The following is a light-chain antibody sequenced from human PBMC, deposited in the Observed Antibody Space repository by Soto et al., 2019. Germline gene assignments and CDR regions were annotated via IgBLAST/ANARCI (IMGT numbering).Light chain of an antibody. CDR3: QQYNNWPRRT. CDR1: QSVSNNY. J-gene: IGKJ1*01. Sequence: EIVLTQSPGTLSLSPGERATLSCRASQSVSNNYLAWYQQRPGQAPRLLIYGASNRATGIPDRFSGSGSGTDFTLTISRLEPEDFAVYYCQQYNNWPRRTFGQGTKVDIK. V-gene: IGKV3-20*01. CDR2: GAS.